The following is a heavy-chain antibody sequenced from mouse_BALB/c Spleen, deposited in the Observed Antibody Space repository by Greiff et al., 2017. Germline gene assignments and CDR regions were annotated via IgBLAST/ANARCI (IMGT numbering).Heavy chain of an antibody. CDR3: ARDYYGSSYFDY. Sequence: EVQGVESGGGLVKPGGSLKLSCAASGFAFSSYDMSWVRQTPEKRLEWVAYISSGGGSTYYPDTVKGRFTISRDNAKNTLYLQMSSLKSEDTAMYYCARDYYGSSYFDYWGQGTTLTVAS. CDR2: ISSGGGST. J-gene: IGHJ2*01. V-gene: IGHV5-12-1*01. CDR1: GFAFSSYD. D-gene: IGHD1-1*01.